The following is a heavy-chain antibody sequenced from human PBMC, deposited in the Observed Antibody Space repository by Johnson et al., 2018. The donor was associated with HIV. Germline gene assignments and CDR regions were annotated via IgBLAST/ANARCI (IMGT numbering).Heavy chain of an antibody. CDR1: GFTFNNYP. CDR2: ISYDGSNK. Sequence: QVQLVESGGGVVQPGRSLRLSCTASGFTFNNYPMHWVRQAPGKGLEWVAVISYDGSNKYYADSVKGRFTISRDNAKNSLYLQMNSLRAEDTALYYCASQVRGLRLGVDAFDIWGQGTMVTVSS. J-gene: IGHJ3*02. D-gene: IGHD3-16*01. CDR3: ASQVRGLRLGVDAFDI. V-gene: IGHV3-30*07.